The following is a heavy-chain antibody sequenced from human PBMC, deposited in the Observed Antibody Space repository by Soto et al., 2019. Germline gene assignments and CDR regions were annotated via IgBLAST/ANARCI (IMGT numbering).Heavy chain of an antibody. CDR2: IWYDGSNK. D-gene: IGHD5-18*01. CDR3: ARERRWLTAAHFDY. V-gene: IGHV3-33*01. Sequence: QVQLVESGGGVVQPGRSLRLSCAASGFTFSSYGMHWVRQAPGKGLEWVTVIWYDGSNKYYADSVKGRFIISRDNSKNTLYLQMNSLRAEDTAVYYCARERRWLTAAHFDYWGQGTLVTVSS. J-gene: IGHJ4*02. CDR1: GFTFSSYG.